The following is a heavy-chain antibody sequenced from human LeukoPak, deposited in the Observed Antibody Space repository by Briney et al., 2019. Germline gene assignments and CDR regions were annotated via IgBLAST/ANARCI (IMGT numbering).Heavy chain of an antibody. CDR1: GYSFTSYG. CDR2: MSAYNGKT. CDR3: ARGMGYSYGHPQGAFDI. V-gene: IGHV1-18*01. J-gene: IGHJ3*02. D-gene: IGHD5-18*01. Sequence: ASVKVSCKASGYSFTSYGFNWVRQAPGQELEWMGWMSAYNGKTNYAHSLQGRVTVTADTSTSTAYMELRSLRSEDTAVYYCARGMGYSYGHPQGAFDIWGQGTMVTVSS.